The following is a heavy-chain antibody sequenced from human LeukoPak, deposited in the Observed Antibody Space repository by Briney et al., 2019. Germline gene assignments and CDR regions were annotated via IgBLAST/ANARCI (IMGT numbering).Heavy chain of an antibody. Sequence: PPETLSLTCTVSGGSISSSSYYWGWIRQPPGKGLEWIGSIYYSGSTYYNPSLKSRVTISVDTSKNQFSLKLSSVTAADTAVYYCARDDWRDSSSWDGWYFDYWGQGTLVTVSS. J-gene: IGHJ4*02. D-gene: IGHD6-13*01. V-gene: IGHV4-39*07. CDR2: IYYSGST. CDR3: ARDDWRDSSSWDGWYFDY. CDR1: GGSISSSSYY.